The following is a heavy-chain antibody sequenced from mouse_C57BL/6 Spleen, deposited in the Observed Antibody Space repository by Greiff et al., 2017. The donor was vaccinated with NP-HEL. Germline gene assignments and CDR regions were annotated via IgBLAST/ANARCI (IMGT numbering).Heavy chain of an antibody. J-gene: IGHJ4*01. Sequence: QVQLQQSGPGLVAPSQSLSITCTVSGFSLTSYAISWVRQPPGKGLEWLGVIWTGGGTNYNSAHKSRLSISKDNSKSQVFLKMNSLQTDDTARYYCARSNYDYDVDYYAMDYWGQGTSVTVSS. CDR1: GFSLTSYA. V-gene: IGHV2-9-1*01. D-gene: IGHD2-4*01. CDR2: IWTGGGT. CDR3: ARSNYDYDVDYYAMDY.